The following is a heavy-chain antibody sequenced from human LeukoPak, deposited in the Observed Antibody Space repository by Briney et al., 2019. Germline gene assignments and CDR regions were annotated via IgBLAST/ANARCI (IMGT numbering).Heavy chain of an antibody. CDR2: INHSGST. CDR1: GGSFSGYY. J-gene: IGHJ5*02. V-gene: IGHV4-34*01. D-gene: IGHD6-13*01. CDR3: ARRRRGDSELTSYYIAAAGFDP. Sequence: SETLSLTCAVYGGSFSGYYWSWIRQPPGKGLEWIGEINHSGSTNYNPSLKSRVTISVDTSKNQFSLKLSSVTAADTAVYYCARRRRGDSELTSYYIAAAGFDPWGQGTLVTVSS.